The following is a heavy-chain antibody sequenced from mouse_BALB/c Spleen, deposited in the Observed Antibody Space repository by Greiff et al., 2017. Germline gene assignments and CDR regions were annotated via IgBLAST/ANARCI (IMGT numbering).Heavy chain of an antibody. CDR2: ISSGGSYT. CDR1: GFTFSSYA. CDR3: AREGGFAY. V-gene: IGHV5-9-4*01. Sequence: EVQGVESGGGLVKPGGSLKLSCAASGFTFSSYAMSWVRQSPEKRLEWVAEISSGGSYTYYPDTVTGRFTISRDNAKNTLYLEMSSLRSEDTAMYYCAREGGFAYWGQGTLVTVSA. J-gene: IGHJ3*01.